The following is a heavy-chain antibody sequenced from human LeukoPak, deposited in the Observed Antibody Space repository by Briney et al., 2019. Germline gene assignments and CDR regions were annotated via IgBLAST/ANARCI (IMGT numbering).Heavy chain of an antibody. J-gene: IGHJ1*01. Sequence: GGPLGLSCAASGFTFSNYPIHWVGQPPGKGRKGLEVISYDESVKYYADSVEGRFTVSRDNSKNTLYLQMNSLRVEDTAVYYCARRPNPYDSSSSSEYFHHWGQGTLVTVSS. CDR2: ISYDESVK. CDR1: GFTFSNYP. D-gene: IGHD3-22*01. V-gene: IGHV3-30-3*01. CDR3: ARRPNPYDSSSSSEYFHH.